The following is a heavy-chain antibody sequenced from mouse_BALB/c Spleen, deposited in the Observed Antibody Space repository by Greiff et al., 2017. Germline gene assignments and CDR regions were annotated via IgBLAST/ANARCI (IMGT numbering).Heavy chain of an antibody. CDR2: ISSGGST. CDR1: GFTFSSYA. Sequence: EVQGVESGGGLVKPGGSLKLSCAASGFTFSSYAMSWVRQTPEKRLEWVASISSGGSTYYPDSVKGRFTISRDNARNILYLQMSSLRSEDTAMYYCASYDYDGDWYFDVWGAGTTVTVSS. V-gene: IGHV5-6-5*01. D-gene: IGHD2-4*01. CDR3: ASYDYDGDWYFDV. J-gene: IGHJ1*01.